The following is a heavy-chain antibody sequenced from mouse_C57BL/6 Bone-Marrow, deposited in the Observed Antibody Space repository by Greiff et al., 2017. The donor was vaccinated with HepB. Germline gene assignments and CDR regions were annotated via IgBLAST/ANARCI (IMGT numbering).Heavy chain of an antibody. CDR1: GFTFSDYG. J-gene: IGHJ2*01. V-gene: IGHV5-17*01. CDR2: ISSGSSTI. Sequence: EVKLVESGGGLVKPGGSLKLSCAASGFTFSDYGMHWVRQAPEKGLEWVAYISSGSSTIYYADTVKGRFTISRDNAKNTLFLQMTSLRSADTAMYYCARPLITTVVPSYYFDYWGQGTTLTVSS. CDR3: ARPLITTVVPSYYFDY. D-gene: IGHD1-1*01.